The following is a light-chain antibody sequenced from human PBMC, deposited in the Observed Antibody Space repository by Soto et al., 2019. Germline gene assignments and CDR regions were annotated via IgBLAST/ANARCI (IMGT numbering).Light chain of an antibody. CDR3: QQYTSWPLYT. V-gene: IGKV3-15*01. J-gene: IGKJ2*01. CDR2: GAS. Sequence: EIVMTQSPATLSVSPGERATLSCRASQSVSSDLAWYQQKPGQAPRLLIFGASTRASGIPARFSGSGSGTEFTLTISCLQSEDLAVYYCQQYTSWPLYTFGQGTKLEIK. CDR1: QSVSSD.